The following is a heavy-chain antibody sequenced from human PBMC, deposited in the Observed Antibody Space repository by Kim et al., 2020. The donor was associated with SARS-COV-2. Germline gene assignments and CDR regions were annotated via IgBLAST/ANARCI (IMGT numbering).Heavy chain of an antibody. Sequence: KGRFTISRDNAKNSLYLQMNSLRAEDTAVYYCARGDYYYDSSGHHDAFDIWGQGTMVTVSS. J-gene: IGHJ3*02. CDR3: ARGDYYYDSSGHHDAFDI. D-gene: IGHD3-22*01. V-gene: IGHV3-11*05.